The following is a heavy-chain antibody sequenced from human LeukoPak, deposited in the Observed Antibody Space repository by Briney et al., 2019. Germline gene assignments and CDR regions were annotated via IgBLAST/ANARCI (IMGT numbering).Heavy chain of an antibody. D-gene: IGHD3-10*01. CDR2: IKPDGTTK. CDR3: ARDLTYYGSMDV. J-gene: IGHJ6*02. CDR1: GFPFNSYS. V-gene: IGHV3-7*01. Sequence: GALRLSCAASGFPFNSYSMTWVRQAPGKGLEWVANIKPDGTTKFYVDSVKGRFTISRDNAKNSLFLQMSSLRAEDTAVYYCARDLTYYGSMDVWGQGTTVTVSS.